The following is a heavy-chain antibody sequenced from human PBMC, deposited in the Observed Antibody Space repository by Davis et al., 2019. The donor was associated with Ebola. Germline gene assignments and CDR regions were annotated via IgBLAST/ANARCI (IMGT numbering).Heavy chain of an antibody. V-gene: IGHV4-39*01. Sequence: PGGSLRLSCTVSGGSISSSSYYWGWIRQPPGKGLEWIGSIYYSGSTYYNPSLKSRVTISVDTSKNQFSLKLSSVTAADTAVYYCARRLYDFWSGLYRGFWFDPWGQGTLVTVSS. J-gene: IGHJ5*02. CDR2: IYYSGST. CDR3: ARRLYDFWSGLYRGFWFDP. D-gene: IGHD3-3*01. CDR1: GGSISSSSYY.